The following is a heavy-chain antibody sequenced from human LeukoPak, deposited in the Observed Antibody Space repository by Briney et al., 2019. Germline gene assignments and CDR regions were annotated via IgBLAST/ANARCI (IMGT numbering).Heavy chain of an antibody. CDR2: ISSSSSYI. V-gene: IGHV3-21*01. D-gene: IGHD2-2*01. CDR3: ARGQYCSSTSCHEFDY. Sequence: GGSLRLSCAASGFTFSSYSMNWVRQAPGKGLEWVSSISSSSSYIYYADSVKGRFTISRDNAKNSLYLQMNSLRAEDTAVYYCARGQYCSSTSCHEFDYWGQGTLVTVSS. J-gene: IGHJ4*02. CDR1: GFTFSSYS.